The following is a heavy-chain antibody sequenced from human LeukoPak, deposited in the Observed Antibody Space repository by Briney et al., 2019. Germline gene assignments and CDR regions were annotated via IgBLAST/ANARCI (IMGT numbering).Heavy chain of an antibody. J-gene: IGHJ4*02. CDR2: INPSGGST. CDR3: ARATPGDLGELSTIDY. Sequence: ASVKVSCKASGYTFTSYGISWVRQAPGQGLEWMGIINPSGGSTSYAQKFQGRVTMTRDTSTSTVYMELSSLRSEDTAVYYCARATPGDLGELSTIDYWGQGTLVTVSS. D-gene: IGHD3-16*02. CDR1: GYTFTSYG. V-gene: IGHV1-46*01.